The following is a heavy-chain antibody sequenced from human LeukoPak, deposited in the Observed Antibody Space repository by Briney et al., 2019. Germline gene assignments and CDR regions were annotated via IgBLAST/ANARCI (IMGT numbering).Heavy chain of an antibody. CDR1: GVTFSNAW. D-gene: IGHD3-3*01. CDR2: IKSKADGGTI. V-gene: IGHV3-15*01. Sequence: GGSLRLSCAASGVTFSNAWMTWVRQAPGEGLEWVGRIKSKADGGTIDYAAPVRGRFTVSRDDSKNTLYLQMNSLKTEDTAVYYCTTTWEWLLYFDYWGQGTLVTVSS. CDR3: TTTWEWLLYFDY. J-gene: IGHJ4*02.